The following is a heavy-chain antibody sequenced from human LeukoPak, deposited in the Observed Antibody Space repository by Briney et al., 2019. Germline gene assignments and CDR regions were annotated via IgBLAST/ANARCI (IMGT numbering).Heavy chain of an antibody. V-gene: IGHV5-51*01. CDR2: IYPGDSDT. CDR3: ARGYYYDSSGYYDY. Sequence: GESLKISCKGSGYRFTSYWIGWVRQITGKGLEWMGIIYPGDSDTRYSPSFQGQVTISADRSISTAYLQWSSLKASDTAMYYCARGYYYDSSGYYDYWGQGTLVTVSS. D-gene: IGHD3-22*01. J-gene: IGHJ4*02. CDR1: GYRFTSYW.